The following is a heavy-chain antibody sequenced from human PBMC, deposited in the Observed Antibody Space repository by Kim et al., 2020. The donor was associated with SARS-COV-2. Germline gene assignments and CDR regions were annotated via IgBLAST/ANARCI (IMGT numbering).Heavy chain of an antibody. Sequence: ASVKVSCKASGYTFTGYYMHWVRQAPGQGLEWMGRINPNSGGTNYAQKFQGRVTMTRDTSISTAYMELSRLRSDDTAVYYCARGVLWFGELSFPEIDYWGQGTLVTVSS. CDR2: INPNSGGT. V-gene: IGHV1-2*06. CDR3: ARGVLWFGELSFPEIDY. D-gene: IGHD3-10*01. CDR1: GYTFTGYY. J-gene: IGHJ4*02.